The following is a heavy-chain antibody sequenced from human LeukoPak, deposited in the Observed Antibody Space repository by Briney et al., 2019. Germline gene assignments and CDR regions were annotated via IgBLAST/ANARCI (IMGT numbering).Heavy chain of an antibody. V-gene: IGHV3-43*02. CDR3: AKDTWELPTSLSRYGDFDY. CDR2: ISGDGGST. CDR1: GFTFDDYA. Sequence: GGSLRLSCAASGFTFDDYAMHWVRQAPGKGVEWVSLISGDGGSTYYADSVKGRFTISRDNSKNSLYLQMNSLRTEDTALYYCAKDTWELPTSLSRYGDFDYWGQGTLVTVSS. D-gene: IGHD1-26*01. J-gene: IGHJ4*02.